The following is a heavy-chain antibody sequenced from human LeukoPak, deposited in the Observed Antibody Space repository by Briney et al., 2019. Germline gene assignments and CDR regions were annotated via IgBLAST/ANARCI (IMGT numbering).Heavy chain of an antibody. V-gene: IGHV3-48*03. CDR3: ASWAGNTQSDSWSGPFDY. D-gene: IGHD3-3*01. CDR1: GLTFSNFK. Sequence: GGPLRLSCAVSGLTFSNFKMNWVRQAPGKGLEWVSYISSSGRTTFYADSVKGRFTISRDNAKNSLYLQMSSLRVEDTAVYYCASWAGNTQSDSWSGPFDYWGQGTLVTVSS. CDR2: ISSSGRTT. J-gene: IGHJ4*02.